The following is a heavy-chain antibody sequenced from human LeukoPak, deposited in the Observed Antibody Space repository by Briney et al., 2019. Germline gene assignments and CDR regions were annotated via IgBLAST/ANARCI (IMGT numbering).Heavy chain of an antibody. CDR3: ARGGIVGAAYDY. CDR1: GGTFSSYA. J-gene: IGHJ4*02. CDR2: IIPIFGTA. Sequence: SVKVSCKASGGTFSSYAISWVRQAPGQGLEWMGGIIPIFGTANYAQKFQGRVTITADKSTSTAYMELSSLRSEDTAVYYCARGGIVGAAYDYWGQGTLDTVSS. V-gene: IGHV1-69*06. D-gene: IGHD1-26*01.